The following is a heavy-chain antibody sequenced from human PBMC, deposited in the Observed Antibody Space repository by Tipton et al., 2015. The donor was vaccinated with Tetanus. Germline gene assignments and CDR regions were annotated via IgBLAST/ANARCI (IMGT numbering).Heavy chain of an antibody. Sequence: LRLSCTVSGGSISSYYWSWIRQPAGKGLEWIGRIYTSESTNYNPSLKSRLTMSVDTSKNQFSLRLNSVTAADTAVYYCARVRRGATTDLDYWGQGTLVTVSS. J-gene: IGHJ4*02. CDR3: ARVRRGATTDLDY. CDR1: GGSISSYY. D-gene: IGHD5-12*01. V-gene: IGHV4-4*07. CDR2: IYTSEST.